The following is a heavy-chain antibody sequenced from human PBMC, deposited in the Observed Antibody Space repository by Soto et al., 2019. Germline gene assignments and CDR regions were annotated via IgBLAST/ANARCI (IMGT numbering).Heavy chain of an antibody. V-gene: IGHV4-34*01. CDR3: ARDKITGLFDY. CDR1: GGSFSGYY. Sequence: QVQLQQWGAGLLKPSETLSLTCAVYGGSFSGYYGTWIRQPPGTGLEWMGEINHRGSTNYNPSLKSRVTISVDTSKNQFSLKLTSVTAADTAVYYCARDKITGLFDYWGQGTLVTVSS. CDR2: INHRGST. D-gene: IGHD2-8*02. J-gene: IGHJ4*02.